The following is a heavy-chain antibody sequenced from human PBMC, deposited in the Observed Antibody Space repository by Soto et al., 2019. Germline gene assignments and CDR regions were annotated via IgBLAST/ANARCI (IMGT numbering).Heavy chain of an antibody. V-gene: IGHV4-30-4*01. D-gene: IGHD3-22*01. CDR1: GGSISSGDYY. J-gene: IGHJ5*02. CDR3: ARDAGGDSSGYNWFDP. Sequence: QVQLQESGPGLVKPSQTLSLTCTVSGGSISSGDYYWSWIRQPPGKGLEWIGYISYRGVTSYNPSLQSRDTISVDTCKNQFSLELSSVTAADTAVYYCARDAGGDSSGYNWFDPWGQGTLVTVSS. CDR2: ISYRGVT.